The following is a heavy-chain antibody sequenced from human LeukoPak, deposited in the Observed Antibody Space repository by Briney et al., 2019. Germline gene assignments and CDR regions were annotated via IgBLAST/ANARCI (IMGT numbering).Heavy chain of an antibody. CDR3: ARGYVVYY. J-gene: IGHJ4*02. V-gene: IGHV4-34*01. CDR1: GGSFSGYY. CDR2: INHSGST. Sequence: SETLSLTCAVYGGSFSGYYWSWIRQPPGKGLEWIGEINHSGSTNYNPSLKSRVTISVDTSKNQFSLKLSSVTAADTAVYYCARGYVVYYWGQGTLVTVSS. D-gene: IGHD3-16*01.